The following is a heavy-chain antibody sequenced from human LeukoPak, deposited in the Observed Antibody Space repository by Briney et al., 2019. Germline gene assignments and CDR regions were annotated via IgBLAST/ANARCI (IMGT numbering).Heavy chain of an antibody. CDR2: INPNSGGT. V-gene: IGHV1-2*02. J-gene: IGHJ4*02. Sequence: ASVKVSCKTSGYTFTDYSIHWVRQAPGQGLEWMGWINPNSGGTNYAQKFQGRVTMTGDTSISTTYMEVTRLRSDDTAIYYCARDFFSEVTYHGEIAYFDQWGPGTLVSVSS. D-gene: IGHD1-14*01. CDR1: GYTFTDYS. CDR3: ARDFFSEVTYHGEIAYFDQ.